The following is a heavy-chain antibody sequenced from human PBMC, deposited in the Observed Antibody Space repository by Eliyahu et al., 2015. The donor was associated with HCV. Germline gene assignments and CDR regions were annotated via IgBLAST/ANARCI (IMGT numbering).Heavy chain of an antibody. CDR3: ARYGSGKGIDY. V-gene: IGHV3-33*01. J-gene: IGHJ4*02. Sequence: QVQLVESGGGVVQPGXSLRXXCAASGXTYSSYGMHWVRQAPGKGLEWXAVIWHDGSNKYYADSVKGRFTISRDNSKNTLYLEMNSLRAEDTAVYYCARYGSGKGIDYWGQGTLVTVSS. CDR2: IWHDGSNK. D-gene: IGHD3-10*01. CDR1: GXTYSSYG.